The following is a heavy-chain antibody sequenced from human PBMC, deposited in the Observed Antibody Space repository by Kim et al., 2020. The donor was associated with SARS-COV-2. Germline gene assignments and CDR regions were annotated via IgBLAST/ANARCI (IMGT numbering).Heavy chain of an antibody. CDR1: GFTFSSYG. V-gene: IGHV3-33*06. D-gene: IGHD2-15*01. Sequence: GGSLRLSCAASGFTFSSYGMHWVRQAPGKGLEWVAVIWYDGSNKYYADSVKGRFTISRDNSKNTLYLQMNSLRAEDTAVYYCAKDRVAATGVPDYWGQGTLVTVSS. CDR2: IWYDGSNK. J-gene: IGHJ4*02. CDR3: AKDRVAATGVPDY.